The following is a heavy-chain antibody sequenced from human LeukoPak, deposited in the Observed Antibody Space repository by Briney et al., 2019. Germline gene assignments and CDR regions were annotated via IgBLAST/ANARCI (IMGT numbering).Heavy chain of an antibody. V-gene: IGHV4-4*07. D-gene: IGHD3-16*01. CDR1: GGSISSYY. J-gene: IGHJ5*02. CDR3: ARDTRSLYYDYVWGSLQDNWFDP. Sequence: PSETLSLTCTVSGGSISSYYWSWIRQPAGKGLEWIGRIYTSGCTNYNPSLKSRVTMSVDTSKNQFSLKLSSVTAADTAVYYCARDTRSLYYDYVWGSLQDNWFDPWGQGTLVTVSS. CDR2: IYTSGCT.